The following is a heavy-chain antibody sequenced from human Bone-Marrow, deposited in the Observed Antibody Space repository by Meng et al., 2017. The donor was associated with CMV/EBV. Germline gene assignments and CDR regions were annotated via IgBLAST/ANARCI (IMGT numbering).Heavy chain of an antibody. CDR3: ARQGTIAVAGQNFLTYASSIFDY. CDR2: INHSGST. Sequence: GSLRLSCAVYGGSFSGYYWSWIRQPPGKWLEWIGEINHSGSTNYNPSLKSRVTISVDTSKNQFSLKLSSVTAADTAVYYCARQGTIAVAGQNFLTYASSIFDYWGQGTLVSVSS. J-gene: IGHJ4*02. V-gene: IGHV4-34*01. CDR1: GGSFSGYY. D-gene: IGHD6-19*01.